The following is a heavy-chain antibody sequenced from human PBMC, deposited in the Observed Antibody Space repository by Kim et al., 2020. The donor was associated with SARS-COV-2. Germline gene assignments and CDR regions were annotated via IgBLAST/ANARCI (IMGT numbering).Heavy chain of an antibody. CDR3: ARDPNYDSSGYDDAFDI. V-gene: IGHV1-46*01. Sequence: ASVKVSCKASGYTFTSYYMHWVRQAPGQGLEWMGIINPSGGSTSYAQKFQGRVTMTRDTSTSTVYMELSSLRSEDTAVYYCARDPNYDSSGYDDAFDIWGQGTMVTVSS. J-gene: IGHJ3*02. CDR2: INPSGGST. D-gene: IGHD3-22*01. CDR1: GYTFTSYY.